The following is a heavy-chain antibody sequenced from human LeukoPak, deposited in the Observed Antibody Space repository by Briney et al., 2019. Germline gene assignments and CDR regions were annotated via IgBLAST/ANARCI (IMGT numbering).Heavy chain of an antibody. J-gene: IGHJ3*01. CDR3: ASRVRVTAMTPYDAFDV. D-gene: IGHD2-21*02. Sequence: GGSLRLSCAASGFFFSDYYMTWIRQAPGKGLEWLSYISNRGTKYYADYVKGRFTVSRDNAKNLLYLQMDSLRAEDTALYFCASRVRVTAMTPYDAFDVWGQGTPVTVSS. CDR1: GFFFSDYY. V-gene: IGHV3-69-1*01. CDR2: ISNRGTK.